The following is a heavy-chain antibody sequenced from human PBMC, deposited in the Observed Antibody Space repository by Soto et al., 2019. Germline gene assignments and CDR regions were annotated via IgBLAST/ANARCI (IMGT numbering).Heavy chain of an antibody. CDR1: GYTFTSHA. D-gene: IGHD3-3*02. CDR2: INAGNGNT. CDR3: ARVLAHYYYGMDV. J-gene: IGHJ6*02. Sequence: AAVKVSCKASGYTFTSHAMHWVRQAPGQRLEWMGWINAGNGNTKYSQKFQGRVTITRDTSASTAYMELSSLRSEDTAVYYCARVLAHYYYGMDVWGQGTTVTVSS. V-gene: IGHV1-3*01.